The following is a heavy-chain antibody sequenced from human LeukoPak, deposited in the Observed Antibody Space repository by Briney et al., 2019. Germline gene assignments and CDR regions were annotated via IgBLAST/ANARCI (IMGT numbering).Heavy chain of an antibody. V-gene: IGHV3-30*18. D-gene: IGHD5-18*01. Sequence: GGSLRLSCAASRFXFSSYGMHWVRQAPGKGLEWVALISYDGSNKYYADSVKGRFTISRDNSKNTLYLQMNSLRAEDTAVYYCAKGELGLWFDYWGQGTLVTVSP. J-gene: IGHJ4*02. CDR1: RFXFSSYG. CDR3: AKGELGLWFDY. CDR2: ISYDGSNK.